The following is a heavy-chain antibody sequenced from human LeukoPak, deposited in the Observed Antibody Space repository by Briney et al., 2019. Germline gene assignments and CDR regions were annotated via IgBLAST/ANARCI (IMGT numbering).Heavy chain of an antibody. CDR2: ISWNSGSI. Sequence: GGSLRLSCAASGFTFDDYAMHWVRQAPGKGLEWVSGISWNSGSIGYADSVKGRFTISRDNAKNSLYLQMNSLRAEDTALYYCAKDITAVASPDAFDIWGQGTMVTVSS. CDR3: AKDITAVASPDAFDI. J-gene: IGHJ3*02. V-gene: IGHV3-9*01. CDR1: GFTFDDYA. D-gene: IGHD6-19*01.